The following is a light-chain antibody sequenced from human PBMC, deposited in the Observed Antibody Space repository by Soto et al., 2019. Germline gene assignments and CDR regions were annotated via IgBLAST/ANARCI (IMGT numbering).Light chain of an antibody. V-gene: IGKV3-20*01. Sequence: DIVLTQSPGTLSLSPGERATLSCRASQSVSSSYVAWYQQKPGQAPRLLIYGASIRATGIPDRFSGSGSGTDFTLTISRLAPEDFAVYYCQQYGSSPLTFGGGTKVEIK. CDR1: QSVSSSY. CDR3: QQYGSSPLT. J-gene: IGKJ4*01. CDR2: GAS.